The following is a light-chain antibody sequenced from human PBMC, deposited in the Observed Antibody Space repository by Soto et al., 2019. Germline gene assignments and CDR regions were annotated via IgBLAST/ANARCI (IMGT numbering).Light chain of an antibody. CDR2: DVS. V-gene: IGLV2-14*01. CDR3: NSYTSSRTPHVV. CDR1: SSDVGGYNY. J-gene: IGLJ2*01. Sequence: QSALTQPASVSGSPGQSITISCTGNSSDVGGYNYVSWYQQHPGKAPKLMIYDVSNRPSGVSNRFSGSKSSNTASLTISGLQAEDEADYYCNSYTSSRTPHVVFGGGTKLTVL.